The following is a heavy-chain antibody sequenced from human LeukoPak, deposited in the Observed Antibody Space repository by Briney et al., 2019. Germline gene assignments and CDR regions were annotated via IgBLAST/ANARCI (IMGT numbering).Heavy chain of an antibody. D-gene: IGHD2-21*02. J-gene: IGHJ4*02. V-gene: IGHV3-7*01. CDR1: GFTFSSYW. CDR2: IKEHGSEK. Sequence: GGSLRLSCAASGFTFSSYWMSWVRQAPGKGLEWVAIIKEHGSEKYYVDSVKGRFTISRDNAENSLYLQMNSLRAEDTAVYYCAKWGPHCVGDYCPALDSWGQGTLVTVSS. CDR3: AKWGPHCVGDYCPALDS.